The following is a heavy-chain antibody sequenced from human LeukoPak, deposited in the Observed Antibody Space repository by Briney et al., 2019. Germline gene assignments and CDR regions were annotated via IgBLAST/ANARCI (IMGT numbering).Heavy chain of an antibody. J-gene: IGHJ4*02. CDR1: GGSVSSGSYY. CDR2: IYYSGSI. D-gene: IGHD5-18*01. V-gene: IGHV4-61*01. Sequence: SETLSLTCTVSGGSVSSGSYYWSWIRQPPGKGLEWIGYIYYSGSINYSPSLESRVTISVDTSKNQFSLKLSSVTAADTAVYYCARFVNSYGYFDYWGQGTLVTVSS. CDR3: ARFVNSYGYFDY.